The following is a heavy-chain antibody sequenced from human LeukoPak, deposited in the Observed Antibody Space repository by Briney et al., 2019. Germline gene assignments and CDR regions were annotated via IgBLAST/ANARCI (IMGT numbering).Heavy chain of an antibody. CDR3: ARDYYDSSGYYDY. D-gene: IGHD3-22*01. V-gene: IGHV1-2*02. CDR2: INPNSGGT. CDR1: GYTFTGYY. Sequence: ASVKVSCKASGYTFTGYYMHWVRQAPGQGLEWMGWINPNSGGTNYAQKFQGRVTMIRDTSISTAYMELSRLRSDDTAVYYCARDYYDSSGYYDYWGQGTLVTVSS. J-gene: IGHJ4*02.